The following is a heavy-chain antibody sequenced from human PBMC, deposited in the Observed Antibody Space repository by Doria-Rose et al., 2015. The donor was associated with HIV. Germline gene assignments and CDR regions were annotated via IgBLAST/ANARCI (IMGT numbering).Heavy chain of an antibody. CDR2: IFTDDER. CDR3: VRIESSRWCQTSAWDR. V-gene: IGHV2-26*01. J-gene: IGHJ5*02. Sequence: SGPVLAKPTETLTLTCTVSGVSLSSPGMGVSWIRQTTGQAVEWLAHIFTDDERSYKTSLKSRLTSSMCTSIRQLLITMPDMYPVHTATYYCVRIESSRWCQTSAWDRWGHG. D-gene: IGHD6-13*01. CDR1: GVSLSSPGMG.